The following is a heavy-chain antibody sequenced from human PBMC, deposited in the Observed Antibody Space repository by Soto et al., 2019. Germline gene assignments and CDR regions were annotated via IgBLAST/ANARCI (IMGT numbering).Heavy chain of an antibody. D-gene: IGHD4-17*01. J-gene: IGHJ6*03. Sequence: NPSETLSLTCTVSGGSISSGGYYWSWIRQHPGKGLEWIGYIYYSGSTYYNPSLKSRVTISVDTSKNQFSLKLSSVTAADTAVYYCASTVPTRDYYYYMDVWGKGTTVTVSS. CDR2: IYYSGST. CDR1: GGSISSGGYY. CDR3: ASTVPTRDYYYYMDV. V-gene: IGHV4-31*03.